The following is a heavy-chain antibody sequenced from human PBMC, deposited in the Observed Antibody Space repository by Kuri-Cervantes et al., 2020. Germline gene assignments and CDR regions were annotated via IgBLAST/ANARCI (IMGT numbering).Heavy chain of an antibody. V-gene: IGHV1-2*04. D-gene: IGHD6-6*01. Sequence: ASVKVSCKASGYTFTGYYMHWVRQAPGQGLEWMGWINPNSGGTNYAQKFQGWVTMTRDTSISTAYMELSRLRSDDTAVYYCVRGTTYSSSYLYYFDYWGQGTLVTVSS. CDR2: INPNSGGT. J-gene: IGHJ4*02. CDR3: VRGTTYSSSYLYYFDY. CDR1: GYTFTGYY.